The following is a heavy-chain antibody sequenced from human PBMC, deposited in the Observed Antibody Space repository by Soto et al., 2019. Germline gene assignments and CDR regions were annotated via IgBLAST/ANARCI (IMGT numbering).Heavy chain of an antibody. CDR3: ARGGGFIYCGGGSCETGDQ. V-gene: IGHV1-46*01. CDR1: GYTFTRYS. J-gene: IGHJ5*02. Sequence: QVQLVQSGAEVKKPGASVKVSCKASGYTFTRYSMHWVRQAPGQGLEWMGTVNPSGVTSTYALKFRGRVTMTTDASKTTVHLDVSSLRSEYTAGYYCARGGGFIYCGGGSCETGDQWGQVTLVTVSS. CDR2: VNPSGVTS. D-gene: IGHD2-21*01.